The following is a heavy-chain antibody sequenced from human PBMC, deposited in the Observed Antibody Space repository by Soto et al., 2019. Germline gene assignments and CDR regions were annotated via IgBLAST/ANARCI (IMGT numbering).Heavy chain of an antibody. V-gene: IGHV4-59*01. CDR1: GGSISSYY. CDR2: IYYSGST. J-gene: IGHJ6*03. D-gene: IGHD3-3*01. CDR3: ARVGITIFGVATPPYYYYMDV. Sequence: ASETLSLTCTVSGGSISSYYWSWIRQPPGKGLEWIGYIYYSGSTNYNPSLKSRVTISVDTSKNQFSLKLSSVTAADTAVYYCARVGITIFGVATPPYYYYMDVWGKGTTVTVSS.